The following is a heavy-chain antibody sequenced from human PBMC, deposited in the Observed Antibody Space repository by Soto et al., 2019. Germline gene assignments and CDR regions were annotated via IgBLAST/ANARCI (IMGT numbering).Heavy chain of an antibody. CDR3: ARIGYSSGWYSFDY. Sequence: ASVKVSCKASGYTFTSYAMHWVRQAPGQRLEWMGWINGGNRNTKYSQRFQGRVTITTDTSASTAYMELSSLRSEDTAVYYCARIGYSSGWYSFDYWGQGTLVTVSS. D-gene: IGHD6-19*01. J-gene: IGHJ4*02. CDR1: GYTFTSYA. V-gene: IGHV1-3*01. CDR2: INGGNRNT.